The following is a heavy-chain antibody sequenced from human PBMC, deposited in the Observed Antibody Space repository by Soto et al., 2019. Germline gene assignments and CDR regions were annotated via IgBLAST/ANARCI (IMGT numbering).Heavy chain of an antibody. J-gene: IGHJ4*02. D-gene: IGHD6-13*01. CDR1: GGSISSGGYY. V-gene: IGHV4-31*11. Sequence: QVQLQESGPGLVKPSQTLYLTCAVSGGSISSGGYYWSWIRQHPGKGLEWIGYIYYSGSTYYNPSLKSRVTISVDTSKNQFSLKLSSVTAADTAVYYCARTARIAAVDYWGQVTLVTVSS. CDR3: ARTARIAAVDY. CDR2: IYYSGST.